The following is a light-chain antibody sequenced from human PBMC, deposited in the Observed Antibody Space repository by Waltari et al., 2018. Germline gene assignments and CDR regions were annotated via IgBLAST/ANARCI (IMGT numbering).Light chain of an antibody. V-gene: IGLV1-44*01. CDR2: NNN. CDR3: AAWDDSLNGVV. J-gene: IGLJ2*01. Sequence: QSVLTQSPSASGTSGQRVTISCSGSSSNIGRDIVNWYRHLPGTAPKLLIYNNNQRPSGGPDRFSGSKSGTSASLAISGLQSEDEADYYCAAWDDSLNGVVFGGGTKLSVL. CDR1: SSNIGRDI.